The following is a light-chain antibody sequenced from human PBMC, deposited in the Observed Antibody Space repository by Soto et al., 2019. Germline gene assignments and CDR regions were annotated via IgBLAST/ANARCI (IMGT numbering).Light chain of an antibody. CDR1: QSVRNSY. J-gene: IGKJ3*01. V-gene: IGKV3-20*01. CDR2: GAS. CDR3: HHCGSPPRT. Sequence: EIVLTQSPGSLSVSPGERATLSCRASQSVRNSYLAWYQQKPGQSPRLLIYGASRRATGIPDRFSGSGSGTDFTLTISRLEPEDFAVYYCHHCGSPPRTFGPGTKVDI.